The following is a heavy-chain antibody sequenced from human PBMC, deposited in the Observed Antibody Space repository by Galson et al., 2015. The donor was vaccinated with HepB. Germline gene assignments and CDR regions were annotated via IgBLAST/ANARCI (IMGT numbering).Heavy chain of an antibody. Sequence: SLRLSCAISGFTFSNFDMTWVRQAPGTGLEWVASIEDNGGDTYYGDSVKGRFTISRDNSKGTLFLHMTRLRADDSAVYYCVRAQSPPGFRGHPVYYFDYWGQGTLVTVSS. V-gene: IGHV3-23*01. CDR2: IEDNGGDT. CDR3: VRAQSPPGFRGHPVYYFDY. J-gene: IGHJ4*02. CDR1: GFTFSNFD. D-gene: IGHD2/OR15-2a*01.